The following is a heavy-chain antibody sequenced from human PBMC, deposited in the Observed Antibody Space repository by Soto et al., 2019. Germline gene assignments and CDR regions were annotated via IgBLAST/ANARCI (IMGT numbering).Heavy chain of an antibody. V-gene: IGHV1-8*01. Sequence: ASVKVSCKASGYTFTSYYINWVRQATGQGLEWMGWMNPNSGNTGYAQKFQGRVTMTRNTSISTAYMELSSLRSEDTAVYYCARGREHSRTFYPWGQGTLVTVS. J-gene: IGHJ5*02. CDR2: MNPNSGNT. D-gene: IGHD6-6*01. CDR3: ARGREHSRTFYP. CDR1: GYTFTSYY.